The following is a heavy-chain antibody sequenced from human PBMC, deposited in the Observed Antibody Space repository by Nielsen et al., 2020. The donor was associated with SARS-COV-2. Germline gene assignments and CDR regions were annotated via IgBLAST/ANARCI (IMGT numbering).Heavy chain of an antibody. CDR1: GGSFSGYY. Sequence: SETLSLTCAVYGGSFSGYYWSWIRQPPGKGLEWIGEINHSRSTNYNPSLKSRVTISVDRSKNQFSLKLSSVTAADTAVYYCARDRTRSWFDPWGQGTLVTVSS. CDR2: INHSRST. D-gene: IGHD1-14*01. V-gene: IGHV4-34*01. J-gene: IGHJ5*02. CDR3: ARDRTRSWFDP.